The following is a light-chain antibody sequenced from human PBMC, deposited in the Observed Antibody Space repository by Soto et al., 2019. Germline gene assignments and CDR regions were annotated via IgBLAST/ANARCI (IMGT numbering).Light chain of an antibody. CDR2: AVS. CDR1: SSDVGDHNY. Sequence: QSVLTQPASVSGSPGQSITISCTGTSSDVGDHNYVSWYQQQPGKAPKLMIYAVSNRPSGVSNRFSGSKSGNTASLTISGLQAEDEAYYYCSSYTTSSTVIFGGGTKVTVL. J-gene: IGLJ2*01. CDR3: SSYTTSSTVI. V-gene: IGLV2-14*03.